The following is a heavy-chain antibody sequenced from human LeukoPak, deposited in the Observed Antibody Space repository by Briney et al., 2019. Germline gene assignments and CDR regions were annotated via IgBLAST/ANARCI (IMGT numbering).Heavy chain of an antibody. Sequence: SETLSLTCTVSGGSISSSSYYWGWIRQPPGKGLEWIGSIYYSGSTYYNPSLKSRVTISVDTSKNQFSLKLSSVTAADTAVYYCARFLMQRETDYWGQGTLVTVSS. D-gene: IGHD3-16*01. CDR3: ARFLMQRETDY. V-gene: IGHV4-39*07. CDR2: IYYSGST. CDR1: GGSISSSSYY. J-gene: IGHJ4*02.